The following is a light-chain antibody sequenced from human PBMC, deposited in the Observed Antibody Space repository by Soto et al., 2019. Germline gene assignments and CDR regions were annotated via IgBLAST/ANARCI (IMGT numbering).Light chain of an antibody. V-gene: IGLV2-14*01. Sequence: QSALTQRAAGSGSPGQSITISCTGTSSDVGGSNYVSWYQQHPGKAPKLIISDVSYRPSGVSNRFSGSKSGNTASLTISGLQVEDEADYYRSSYTSSSTYVFGTGTKVTVL. CDR2: DVS. CDR1: SSDVGGSNY. J-gene: IGLJ1*01. CDR3: SSYTSSSTYV.